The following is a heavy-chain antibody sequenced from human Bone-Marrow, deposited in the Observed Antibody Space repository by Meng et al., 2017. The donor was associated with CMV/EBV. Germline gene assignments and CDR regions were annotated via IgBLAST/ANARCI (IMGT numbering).Heavy chain of an antibody. CDR1: GGTFSSYA. V-gene: IGHV1-69*12. CDR3: ARDDYDFWSGYPKYFQH. CDR2: IIPIFGTA. Sequence: VQLVQAGDEVKKPGSSVKVSCKASGGTFSSYAISWVRQAPGQGLEWMGGIIPIFGTANYAQKFQGRVTITADESTSTAYMELRSLRSDDTAVYYCARDDYDFWSGYPKYFQHWGQGTLVTVSS. J-gene: IGHJ1*01. D-gene: IGHD3-3*01.